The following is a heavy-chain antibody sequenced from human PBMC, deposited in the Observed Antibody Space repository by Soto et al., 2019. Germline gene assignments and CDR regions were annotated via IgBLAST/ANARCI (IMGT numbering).Heavy chain of an antibody. D-gene: IGHD3-3*02. Sequence: ETLSLTCTVSGDSVISNTYYWDWIRQPPGKGLEWIGSISYSGTTSYYNPSLKSRVTISVDTSKNQFSLKLNSVTAADTAVYYCARHAQVANRVAFPFDPWGQGTLVTVSS. CDR1: GDSVISNTYY. CDR2: ISYSGTTS. V-gene: IGHV4-39*01. J-gene: IGHJ5*02. CDR3: ARHAQVANRVAFPFDP.